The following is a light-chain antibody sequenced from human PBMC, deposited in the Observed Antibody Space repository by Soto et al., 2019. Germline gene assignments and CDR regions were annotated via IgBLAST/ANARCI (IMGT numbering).Light chain of an antibody. CDR1: QSVSSTN. V-gene: IGKV3-20*01. CDR2: GAS. CDR3: QQFGSSPRT. J-gene: IGKJ1*01. Sequence: VLTQSPGTLSLSPGERATLSCRASQSVSSTNLAWYQQKPGQAPRLLIYGASSRATGIPDRFSGSGSGTDFTLTISRLEPEDFAVYYCQQFGSSPRTFGQGTKVEI.